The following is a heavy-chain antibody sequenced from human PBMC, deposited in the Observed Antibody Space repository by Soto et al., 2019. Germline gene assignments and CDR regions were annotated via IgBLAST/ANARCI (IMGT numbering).Heavy chain of an antibody. J-gene: IGHJ6*02. CDR3: ARDRGYYDFWSGYYSELYYGMDV. CDR2: IKQDGSEK. D-gene: IGHD3-3*01. V-gene: IGHV3-7*05. CDR1: GFTFSSYW. Sequence: GGSLRLSCAASGFTFSSYWMSWVRQAPGKGLEWVANIKQDGSEKYYVDSVKGRFTISRDNAKNSLYLQMNSLRAEDTAVYYCARDRGYYDFWSGYYSELYYGMDVWGQGTTVTVSS.